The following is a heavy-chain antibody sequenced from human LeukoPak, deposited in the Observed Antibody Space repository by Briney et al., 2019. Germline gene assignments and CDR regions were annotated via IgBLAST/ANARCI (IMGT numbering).Heavy chain of an antibody. CDR1: GFTYSTYW. D-gene: IGHD2-21*02. V-gene: IGHV3-74*01. J-gene: IGHJ4*02. CDR3: ARDELTAADY. CDR2: INSDGSSA. Sequence: GGSLRLSCAASGFTYSTYWMHWVRQGPGKGLVWVARINSDGSSATYADSVKGRFTISRDNAKNTLYLQMNSLRPEDTAVYYCARDELTAADYWGQGTLVTVS.